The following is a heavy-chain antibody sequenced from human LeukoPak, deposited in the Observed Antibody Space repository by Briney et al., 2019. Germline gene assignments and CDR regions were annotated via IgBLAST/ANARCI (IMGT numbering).Heavy chain of an antibody. CDR3: ARDLLVSSSFYMDV. V-gene: IGHV3-11*01. CDR1: GMTGSNYY. CDR2: ISSSGRTI. Sequence: GYLRLSCAGSGMTGSNYYMSWIRQGPGKGLEWVSYISSSGRTIYYADSVKGRFTISRDNAKNSLSLQMNSLRAEDTSVCFCARDLLVSSSFYMDVWDQGTTVTVSS. J-gene: IGHJ6*03. D-gene: IGHD6-6*01.